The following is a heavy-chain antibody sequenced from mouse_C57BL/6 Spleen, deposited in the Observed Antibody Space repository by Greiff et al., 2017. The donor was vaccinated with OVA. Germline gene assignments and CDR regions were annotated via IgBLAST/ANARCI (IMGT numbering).Heavy chain of an antibody. Sequence: SCKASGYTFTSYWMHWVKQRPGRGLEWIGRIDPNSGGTKYNEKFKSKATLTVDKPSSTAYMQLSSLTSEDSAVYYCARSEVYDYAPFAYWGQGTLVTVSA. V-gene: IGHV1-72*01. CDR3: ARSEVYDYAPFAY. J-gene: IGHJ3*01. D-gene: IGHD2-4*01. CDR2: IDPNSGGT. CDR1: GYTFTSYW.